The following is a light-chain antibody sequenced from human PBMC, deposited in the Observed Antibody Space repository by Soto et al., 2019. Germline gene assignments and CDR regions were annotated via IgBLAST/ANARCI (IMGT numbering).Light chain of an antibody. V-gene: IGKV3-11*01. Sequence: EIVLTQSPATLYWSTGERATLSCRASQSVSSFLAWYQQKPGQAPRLLIYGASNRATGIPARFSGSGSGTDFTLTISSLEPEDFAVYYCQERSNWYTFGQGTKLEIK. CDR3: QERSNWYT. J-gene: IGKJ2*01. CDR2: GAS. CDR1: QSVSSF.